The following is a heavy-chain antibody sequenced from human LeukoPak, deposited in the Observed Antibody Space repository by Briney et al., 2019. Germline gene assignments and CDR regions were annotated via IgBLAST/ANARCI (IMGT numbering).Heavy chain of an antibody. CDR3: ARGRVVPAAMAGFDSDFDY. J-gene: IGHJ4*02. CDR2: ISAYNGNT. V-gene: IGHV1-18*01. CDR1: GYTFTSYG. D-gene: IGHD2-2*01. Sequence: ASVTVSCKASGYTFTSYGISWVRQAPGQGLEWMGWISAYNGNTNYAQKLQGRVTMTTDTSTSTAYMELRSLRSDDTAVYYCARGRVVPAAMAGFDSDFDYWGQGTLVTVSS.